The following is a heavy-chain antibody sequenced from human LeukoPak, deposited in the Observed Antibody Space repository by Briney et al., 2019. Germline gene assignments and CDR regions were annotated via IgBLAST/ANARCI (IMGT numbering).Heavy chain of an antibody. CDR1: GFTFSSYW. V-gene: IGHV3-7*01. J-gene: IGHJ3*02. Sequence: TGGSLRLYCAASGFTFSSYWMSWVRQAPGKGLEWVANIKQDGSEKYYVDSVKGRFTISRDNAKNSLYLQMNSLRAEDTSVYYCAKGFAYYDFWSGYYSLAAFDIWGQGTMVTVSS. CDR3: AKGFAYYDFWSGYYSLAAFDI. CDR2: IKQDGSEK. D-gene: IGHD3-3*01.